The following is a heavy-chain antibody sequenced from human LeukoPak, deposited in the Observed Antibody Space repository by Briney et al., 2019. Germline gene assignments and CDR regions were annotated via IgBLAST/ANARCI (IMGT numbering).Heavy chain of an antibody. CDR1: GFTFSSYD. J-gene: IGHJ4*02. V-gene: IGHV3-13*01. CDR3: ARSHRRGVPDY. D-gene: IGHD3-10*01. Sequence: GGSLRLSCAASGFTFSSYDMHWARQATGKGLEWVSAIGTAGDTYYPGSVKGRFTISRENAKNSLYLQMNSLRAGDTAVYYCARSHRRGVPDYWGQGTRVTVPS. CDR2: IGTAGDT.